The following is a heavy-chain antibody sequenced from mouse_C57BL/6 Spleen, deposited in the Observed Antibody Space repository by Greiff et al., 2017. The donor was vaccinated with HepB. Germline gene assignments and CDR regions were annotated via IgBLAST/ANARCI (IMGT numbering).Heavy chain of an antibody. Sequence: QVQLQQPGAELVKPGASVKLSCKASGYTFTSYWMHWVKQRPGQGLEWIGMIHPNSGSTNYNEKFKSKATLTVDKSSSTAYMQLSSLTSEDSAVYYWARSELGEGFAYWGQGTLVTVSA. V-gene: IGHV1-64*01. CDR3: ARSELGEGFAY. J-gene: IGHJ3*01. D-gene: IGHD4-1*01. CDR1: GYTFTSYW. CDR2: IHPNSGST.